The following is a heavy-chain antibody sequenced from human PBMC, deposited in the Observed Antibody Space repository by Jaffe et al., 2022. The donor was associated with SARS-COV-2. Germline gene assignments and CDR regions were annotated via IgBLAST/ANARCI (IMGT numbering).Heavy chain of an antibody. V-gene: IGHV1-2*02. J-gene: IGHJ3*02. Sequence: QVQLVQSGAEVKKPGASVKVSCKASGYTFTGYYMHWVRQAPGQGLEWMGWINPNSGGTNYAQKFQGRVTMTRDTSISTAYMELSRLRSDDTAVYYCARAPIAAAGNDAFDIWGQGTMVTVSS. CDR3: ARAPIAAAGNDAFDI. D-gene: IGHD6-13*01. CDR2: INPNSGGT. CDR1: GYTFTGYY.